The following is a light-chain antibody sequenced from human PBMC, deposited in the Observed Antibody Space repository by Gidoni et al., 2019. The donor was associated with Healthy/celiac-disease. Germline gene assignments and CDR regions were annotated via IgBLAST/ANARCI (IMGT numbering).Light chain of an antibody. CDR2: GAS. J-gene: IGKJ3*01. CDR1: QSVSSSY. V-gene: IGKV3-20*01. CDR3: QQYGSSPLFT. Sequence: ELVLTQSPGPLSLSPGERATLSCRASQSVSSSYLAWYQQKPGQAPRLLLYGASSRATGIPDRFSGSGSETDFTLTISRLEPEDSAVYYCQQYGSSPLFTFGPGTKVDIK.